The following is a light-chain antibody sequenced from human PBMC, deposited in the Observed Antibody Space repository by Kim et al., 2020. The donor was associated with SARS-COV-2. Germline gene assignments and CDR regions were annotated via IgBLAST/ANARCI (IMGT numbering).Light chain of an antibody. CDR2: GNS. J-gene: IGLJ2*01. Sequence: RVTIYRTGSSSNIGAGYDVHWYQQLPGTAPKLLISGNSIRPSGVPDRFSGSKSGTSASLAITGLQAEDEADYYCQSYDSSLSGVVFGGGTQLTVL. CDR1: SSNIGAGYD. CDR3: QSYDSSLSGVV. V-gene: IGLV1-40*01.